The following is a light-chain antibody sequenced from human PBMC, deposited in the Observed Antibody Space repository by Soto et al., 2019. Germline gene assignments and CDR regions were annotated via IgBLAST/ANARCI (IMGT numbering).Light chain of an antibody. J-gene: IGLJ3*02. CDR1: SGSVSTTYY. V-gene: IGLV8-61*01. Sequence: QTVVTQEPSFSGSSGRTVTLTCGLSSGSVSTTYYPTWYQQTPGQAPRTLIYSTDTRSSGVPDRFSGSILGNKAALTITGAQADDESDYYCVLYMGRGIWVFGGGTKLTVL. CDR2: STD. CDR3: VLYMGRGIWV.